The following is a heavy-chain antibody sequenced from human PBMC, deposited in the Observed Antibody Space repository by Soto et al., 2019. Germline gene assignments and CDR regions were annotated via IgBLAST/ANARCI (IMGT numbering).Heavy chain of an antibody. CDR2: IWYDGSNK. D-gene: IGHD6-13*01. Sequence: QVQLVESGGGVVQPGRSLRLSCAASGFTFSSYGMHWVLQAPGKGLAWVAVIWYDGSNKYYADSEKGRFTISRDNSKNTLYLQMNSLRAEDRAVYYCARDRISAAGTALDYWGQGPLVTVSS. CDR1: GFTFSSYG. V-gene: IGHV3-33*01. CDR3: ARDRISAAGTALDY. J-gene: IGHJ4*02.